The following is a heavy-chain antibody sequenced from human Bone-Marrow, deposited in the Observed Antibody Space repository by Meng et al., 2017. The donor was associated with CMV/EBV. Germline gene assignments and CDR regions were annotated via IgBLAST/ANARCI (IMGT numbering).Heavy chain of an antibody. V-gene: IGHV3-30*02. CDR3: ARKAGDASGYFETDRGDFDY. Sequence: GESLKISCAASGFTFSSYGMHWVRQAPGKGLEWVAFIRYDGSNKYYADYVKGRFTISRDNAKNTVYVQMNSLRIEDKAVYYCARKAGDASGYFETDRGDFDYWGQGTLVTVSS. J-gene: IGHJ4*02. D-gene: IGHD3-22*01. CDR1: GFTFSSYG. CDR2: IRYDGSNK.